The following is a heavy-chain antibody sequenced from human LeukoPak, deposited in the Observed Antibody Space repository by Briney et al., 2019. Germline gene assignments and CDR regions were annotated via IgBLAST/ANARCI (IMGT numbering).Heavy chain of an antibody. CDR2: IKPDGSEK. D-gene: IGHD2-2*01. Sequence: GGSLRLSCAASGFTFSSYWMSWVRQAPGKGLEWVANIKPDGSEKYYVDSVKGRFTISRDNAKNSLYLQMNSLRAEDTAVYYCARVACSSTSCYYRDAFDIWGQGTMVTVSS. V-gene: IGHV3-7*01. J-gene: IGHJ3*02. CDR3: ARVACSSTSCYYRDAFDI. CDR1: GFTFSSYW.